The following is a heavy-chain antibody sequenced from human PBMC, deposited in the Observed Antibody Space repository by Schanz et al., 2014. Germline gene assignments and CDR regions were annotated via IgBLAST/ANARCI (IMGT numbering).Heavy chain of an antibody. CDR3: ASSRTRYCSSTSCVPGAFDF. J-gene: IGHJ3*01. CDR1: GLTFSDYY. Sequence: VQLVDSGGGLVQPGGSLRLSCAASGLTFSDYYMSWIRQAPGKGLEWVSSIISTGGTIYYVDSVRGRFTISRDNAKNSLYLQMNSLRVDDTAVYYCASSRTRYCSSTSCVPGAFDFWGQGTLVTVSS. D-gene: IGHD2-2*01. CDR2: IISTGGTI. V-gene: IGHV3-11*01.